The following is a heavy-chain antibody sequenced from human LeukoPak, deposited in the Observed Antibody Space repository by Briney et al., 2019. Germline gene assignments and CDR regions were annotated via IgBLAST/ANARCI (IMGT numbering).Heavy chain of an antibody. CDR2: IYTSGST. CDR3: ARCRYYDSSGYSEDAFDI. Sequence: PSETLSLTCTVSGGSISSGSYYWSWIRQPAGKGLEWIGRIYTSGSTNYNPSLKSRVTISVDTSKNQFSLKLSSVTAADTAVYYCARCRYYDSSGYSEDAFDIWGQGTMVTVSS. V-gene: IGHV4-61*02. CDR1: GGSISSGSYY. J-gene: IGHJ3*02. D-gene: IGHD3-22*01.